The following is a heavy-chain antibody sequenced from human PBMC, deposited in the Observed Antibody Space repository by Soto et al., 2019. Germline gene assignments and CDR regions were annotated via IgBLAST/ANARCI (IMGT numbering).Heavy chain of an antibody. CDR1: GFTFSSYG. CDR3: AKDLGQHEIFDY. V-gene: IGHV3-30*18. CDR2: ISYDGSNK. J-gene: IGHJ4*02. D-gene: IGHD3-16*01. Sequence: QVQLVESGGGVVQPGRSLRLSCAASGFTFSSYGMHWVRQAPGKGLEWGAVISYDGSNKYYADSVKGRFTISRDNSKNTLYLQMNSLRAEDTAVYYCAKDLGQHEIFDYWGQGTLVTVSS.